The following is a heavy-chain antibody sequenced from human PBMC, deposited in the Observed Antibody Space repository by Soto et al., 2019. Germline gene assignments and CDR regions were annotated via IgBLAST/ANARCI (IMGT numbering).Heavy chain of an antibody. CDR2: ISGSGFKK. D-gene: IGHD1-26*01. V-gene: IGHV3-23*01. Sequence: PGGSLRLSCAASGFIFENFGMSWVRQAPGKGREWISSISGSGFKKYYADSVKGRVTISRDNSKSTVYLELNNLSAEDTAVYHCAKNQGVELVPLATVDWFDPWGQGSVVTVSS. CDR1: GFIFENFG. CDR3: AKNQGVELVPLATVDWFDP. J-gene: IGHJ5*02.